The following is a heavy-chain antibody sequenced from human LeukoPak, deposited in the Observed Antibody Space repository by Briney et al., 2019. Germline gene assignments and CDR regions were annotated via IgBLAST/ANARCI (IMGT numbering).Heavy chain of an antibody. CDR1: GGSISSSSYY. D-gene: IGHD6-13*01. Sequence: SETLSLTCTVSGGSISSSSYYWGWIRQPPGKGLEWIGSIYYSGSTYYNPSLKSRVTISVDTSKNQFSLKLSSVTAADTAVYYCARDSSSSSVDYWGQGTLVTVSS. V-gene: IGHV4-39*07. J-gene: IGHJ4*02. CDR3: ARDSSSSSVDY. CDR2: IYYSGST.